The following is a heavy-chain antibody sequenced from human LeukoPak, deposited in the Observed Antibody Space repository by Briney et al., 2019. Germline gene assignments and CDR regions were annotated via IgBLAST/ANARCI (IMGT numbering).Heavy chain of an antibody. CDR3: ARGRRTPDEYSSSWPPFG. D-gene: IGHD6-6*01. CDR2: IYYSGST. Sequence: SETLSLTCTVSGGSISSSSYYWGWIRQPPGKGLEWIGSIYYSGSTYYNPSLKSRVTISVDTSKNQFSLKLSSVTAADTAVYYCARGRRTPDEYSSSWPPFGWGQGTLVTVSS. J-gene: IGHJ4*02. V-gene: IGHV4-39*07. CDR1: GGSISSSSYY.